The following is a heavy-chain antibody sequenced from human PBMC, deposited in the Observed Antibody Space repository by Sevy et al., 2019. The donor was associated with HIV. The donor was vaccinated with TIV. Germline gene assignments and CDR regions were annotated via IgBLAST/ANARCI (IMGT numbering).Heavy chain of an antibody. CDR2: ISGSGGST. Sequence: GGSLRLSCAASGFTFSSYAMSWVRQAPGKGLEWVSAISGSGGSTYYADSVKGRFTISRDNSKNTLYLQMNSLRAEDTAVYYCAKATGSSGYFSGFDYWGQGNLVTVSS. D-gene: IGHD3-22*01. V-gene: IGHV3-23*01. CDR1: GFTFSSYA. J-gene: IGHJ4*02. CDR3: AKATGSSGYFSGFDY.